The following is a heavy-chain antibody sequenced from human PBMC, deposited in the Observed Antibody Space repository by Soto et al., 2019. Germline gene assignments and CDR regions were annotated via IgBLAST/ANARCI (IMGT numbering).Heavy chain of an antibody. D-gene: IGHD2-21*02. CDR1: GGSISSSSYY. Sequence: SETLSLTCTVSGGSISSSSYYWGWIRQPPGKGLEWIGSIYYSGSTYYNPSLKSRVTISVDTSKNQFSLKLSSVTAADTAVYYCARVHRGGIVVVTAIRSFGEDYWGQGTLVTVSS. CDR3: ARVHRGGIVVVTAIRSFGEDY. CDR2: IYYSGST. J-gene: IGHJ4*02. V-gene: IGHV4-39*01.